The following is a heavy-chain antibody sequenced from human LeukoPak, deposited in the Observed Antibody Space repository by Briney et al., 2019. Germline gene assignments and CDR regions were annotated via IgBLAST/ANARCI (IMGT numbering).Heavy chain of an antibody. CDR3: ATGAGIAVTAEAGYYGMDV. D-gene: IGHD6-19*01. V-gene: IGHV1-24*01. Sequence: ASVKVPCKVSGYTLTELSMHWVRQAPGKGLEWMGGFDPEDGETIYAQKFQGRVTMTEDTSTDTAYMELSSLRSEDTAVYYCATGAGIAVTAEAGYYGMDVWGQGTTVTVSS. CDR2: FDPEDGET. CDR1: GYTLTELS. J-gene: IGHJ6*02.